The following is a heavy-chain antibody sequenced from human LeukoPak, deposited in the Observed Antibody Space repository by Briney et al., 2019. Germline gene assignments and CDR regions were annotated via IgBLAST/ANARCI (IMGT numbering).Heavy chain of an antibody. CDR3: ARDHDAVGTTIDH. CDR1: GFTFSSYW. D-gene: IGHD1-14*01. J-gene: IGHJ4*02. V-gene: IGHV3-74*01. CDR2: IKSDGSVT. Sequence: GGSLRLSCAASGFTFSSYWMHWVRQAPGEGLVWVLRIKSDGSVTWYADSVKGRFTISRDNAKNMLYLQMNSLRDEDTAVNFCARDHDAVGTTIDHWGQGTLVTVSS.